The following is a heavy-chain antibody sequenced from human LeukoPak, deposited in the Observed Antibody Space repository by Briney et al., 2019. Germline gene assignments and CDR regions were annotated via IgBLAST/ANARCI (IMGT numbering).Heavy chain of an antibody. CDR1: GFTFSSYG. J-gene: IGHJ4*02. D-gene: IGHD2-2*01. CDR3: ARGPPYCSSTSCSPPDY. CDR2: ISGSGGST. V-gene: IGHV3-23*01. Sequence: GGSLRLSCAASGFTFSSYGMSWVRQAPGKGLEWVSAISGSGGSTYYADSVKGRFTISRDNSKNTLYLQMNSLRAEDTAVYYCARGPPYCSSTSCSPPDYWGQGTLVTVSS.